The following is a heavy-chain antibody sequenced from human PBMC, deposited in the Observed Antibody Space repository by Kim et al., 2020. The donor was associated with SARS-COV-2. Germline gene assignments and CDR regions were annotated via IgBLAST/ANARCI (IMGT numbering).Heavy chain of an antibody. J-gene: IGHJ4*02. CDR3: ARDRHYDFWSGYYLDY. CDR1: GYTFTNYA. CDR2: INAGNGNT. Sequence: ASVKVSCKASGYTFTNYAMHWVRQAPGQRLEWMGWINAGNGNTKYSQKFQGRVTFTRDTSASTAYMELSSLRSEDTAVYYCARDRHYDFWSGYYLDYWGQGTLLPVS. D-gene: IGHD3-3*01. V-gene: IGHV1-3*01.